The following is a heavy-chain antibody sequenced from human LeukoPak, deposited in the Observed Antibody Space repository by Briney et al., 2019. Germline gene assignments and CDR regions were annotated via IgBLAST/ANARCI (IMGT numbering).Heavy chain of an antibody. CDR2: INPNSGGT. D-gene: IGHD5-18*01. J-gene: IGHJ4*02. CDR1: GYTFTGYY. CDR3: ARTGYSYGYYGYYFDY. Sequence: GASVKVSCKASGYTFTGYYMHWVRQAPGQGLEWMGWINPNSGGTNYAQKFQGRVTMTRDTSISTAYMELSRLRSDDTAVYYCARTGYSYGYYGYYFDYWGQGTLVTASS. V-gene: IGHV1-2*02.